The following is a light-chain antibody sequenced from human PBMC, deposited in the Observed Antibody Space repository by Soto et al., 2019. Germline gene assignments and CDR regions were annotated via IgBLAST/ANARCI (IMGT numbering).Light chain of an antibody. J-gene: IGKJ1*01. Sequence: IQMTQSPSTLSASVGDTVTITCRASQSISVSLAWYQQKPGKAPNLLIYDASSLESGVPSRFSASGSGPDFTLTISSLQPEDFATYYCQHYNVYPWTFGQGTKVDI. V-gene: IGKV1-5*01. CDR1: QSISVS. CDR2: DAS. CDR3: QHYNVYPWT.